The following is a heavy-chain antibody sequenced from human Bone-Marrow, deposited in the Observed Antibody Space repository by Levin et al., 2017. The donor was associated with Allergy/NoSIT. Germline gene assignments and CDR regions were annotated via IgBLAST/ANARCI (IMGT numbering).Heavy chain of an antibody. Sequence: PGGSLRLSCSASGFIFSNHSINWVRQAPGKGLEWVSSISSNSRYIHYADSVKGRVTISRDNAKNTLYLQMDRLRVEDTAMYYCARMGASRSSSGYYFDYWGQGTLVTVSS. J-gene: IGHJ4*02. CDR2: ISSNSRYI. CDR3: ARMGASRSSSGYYFDY. CDR1: GFIFSNHS. V-gene: IGHV3-21*06. D-gene: IGHD4/OR15-4a*01.